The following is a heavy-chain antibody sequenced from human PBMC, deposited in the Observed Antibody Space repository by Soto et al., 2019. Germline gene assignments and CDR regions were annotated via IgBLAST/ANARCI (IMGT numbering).Heavy chain of an antibody. Sequence: EVQLVESGGDLVKPGGSLRLSCAASGFTFHNAWMTWVRQAPGKGLEWVGRIYSKSDGGTADYASPVKDRFTISRDDSKNMLYLQMNSLKTEDTAMYYCTTDLPWSYGALGYWGQGTLVTVSS. CDR2: IYSKSDGGTA. CDR1: GFTFHNAW. CDR3: TTDLPWSYGALGY. D-gene: IGHD1-26*01. V-gene: IGHV3-15*01. J-gene: IGHJ4*02.